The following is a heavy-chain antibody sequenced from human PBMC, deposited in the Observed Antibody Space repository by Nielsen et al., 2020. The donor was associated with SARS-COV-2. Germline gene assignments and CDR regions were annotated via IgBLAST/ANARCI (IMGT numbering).Heavy chain of an antibody. CDR2: MNPKSGST. D-gene: IGHD3-16*02. Sequence: ASVKVSCKASGYTFTGYDINWVRQATGQGLEWMGWMNPKSGSTGYGEKFQGRVSMTRNTSISTAYLELSSLTSEDTAVYYCARGNVITLGGVIVPRPFDSWGQGTLVTVSS. CDR1: GYTFTGYD. V-gene: IGHV1-8*01. CDR3: ARGNVITLGGVIVPRPFDS. J-gene: IGHJ4*02.